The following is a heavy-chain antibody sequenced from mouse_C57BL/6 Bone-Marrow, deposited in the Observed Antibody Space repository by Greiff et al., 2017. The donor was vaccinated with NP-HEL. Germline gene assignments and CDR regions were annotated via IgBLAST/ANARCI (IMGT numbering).Heavy chain of an antibody. CDR3: ARWGIITTVPFAY. CDR1: GYTFTSYW. D-gene: IGHD1-1*01. J-gene: IGHJ3*01. Sequence: VKLQQPGAELVKPGASVKLSCKASGYTFTSYWMHWVKQRPGQGLEWIGMIHPNSGSTNYNEKFKSKATLTVDKSSSTAYMQLSSLTSEDSAVYYCARWGIITTVPFAYWGQGTLVTVSA. CDR2: IHPNSGST. V-gene: IGHV1-64*01.